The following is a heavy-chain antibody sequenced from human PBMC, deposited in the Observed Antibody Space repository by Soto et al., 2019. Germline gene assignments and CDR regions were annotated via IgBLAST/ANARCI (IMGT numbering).Heavy chain of an antibody. J-gene: IGHJ3*02. D-gene: IGHD5-18*01. CDR3: ASNGYNGVTNDAFDI. V-gene: IGHV4-59*01. CDR2: MYYSGST. Sequence: QVQLQESGPGLVRPSETLSLNCTVCGGSISGSYWSWIRQPPGKGLEWIGYMYYSGSTNYNPSLKSRLTISVDTSKNQFSLKVSSVTAADTAMYYCASNGYNGVTNDAFDIWGQGTMVTVSS. CDR1: GGSISGSY.